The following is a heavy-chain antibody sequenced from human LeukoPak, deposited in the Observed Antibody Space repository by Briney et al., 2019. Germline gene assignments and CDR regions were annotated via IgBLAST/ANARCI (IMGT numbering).Heavy chain of an antibody. CDR3: AKDKSVVVVAAEYFQH. Sequence: GGSLRLSCAASGFTFSSYSMNWVRQAPGKGLEWVSSISSSSSYIYYADSVKGRFTISRDNAKNSLYLQMNSLRAEDTAVYYCAKDKSVVVVAAEYFQHWGQGTLVTVSS. D-gene: IGHD2-15*01. CDR1: GFTFSSYS. CDR2: ISSSSSYI. J-gene: IGHJ1*01. V-gene: IGHV3-21*01.